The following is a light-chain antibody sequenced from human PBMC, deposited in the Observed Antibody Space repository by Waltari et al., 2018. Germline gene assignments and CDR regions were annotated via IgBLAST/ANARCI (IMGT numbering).Light chain of an antibody. V-gene: IGKV3-11*01. CDR1: QSVSSY. J-gene: IGKJ2*01. CDR3: QQRSNWLYT. CDR2: DAP. Sequence: EIVLTQSPATLSLSPVERATLSCRASQSVSSYLAWYQQKPGQAPRLLIYDAPNRATGIPARFSGSGSGTDFTLTISSLEPEDFAVYYCQQRSNWLYTFGQGTKLEIK.